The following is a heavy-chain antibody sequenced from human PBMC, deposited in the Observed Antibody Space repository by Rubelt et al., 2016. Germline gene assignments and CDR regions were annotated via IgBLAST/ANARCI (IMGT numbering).Heavy chain of an antibody. CDR3: ARRGGYSGYDYQYYFDY. J-gene: IGHJ4*02. CDR2: ISSSSSTI. Sequence: EVQLVESGGGLVQPGGSLRLSCAASGFTFSSYSMNWVRQAPGKGLEWVSYISSSSSTIYYADSVKGRFTISRDNAKNSLYLQMNSLRDEDTAVYYCARRGGYSGYDYQYYFDYWGQGTLVTVSS. CDR1: GFTFSSYS. D-gene: IGHD5-12*01. V-gene: IGHV3-48*02.